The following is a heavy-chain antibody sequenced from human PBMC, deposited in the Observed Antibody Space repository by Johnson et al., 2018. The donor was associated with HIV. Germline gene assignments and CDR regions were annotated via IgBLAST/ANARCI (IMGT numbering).Heavy chain of an antibody. J-gene: IGHJ3*02. CDR2: IKQDGSEK. Sequence: VQLVESGGGVVQPGRSLRLSCTASGFTFSSYWMTWVRQAPGKGLEWVANIKQDGSEKYYVDSVKGRFTISRDNAKNSLYLQMNGLRAEDTAVYYCARNEYSNYGGRDAFDIWGQGTMVTVPS. D-gene: IGHD4-11*01. V-gene: IGHV3-7*01. CDR1: GFTFSSYW. CDR3: ARNEYSNYGGRDAFDI.